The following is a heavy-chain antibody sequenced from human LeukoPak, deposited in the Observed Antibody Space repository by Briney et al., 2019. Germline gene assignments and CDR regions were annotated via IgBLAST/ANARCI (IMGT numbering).Heavy chain of an antibody. D-gene: IGHD3-10*01. CDR1: GFTFSDYG. J-gene: IGHJ4*02. CDR3: AKVFEVRGARRPKDY. V-gene: IGHV3-30*18. Sequence: GGSLRLSCAASGFTFSDYGMHWVRQAPGKGLEWVALISYDGGNKFYADSVRDRFTISRDNSKNTLFLQMNSLRIEDTAVYYCAKVFEVRGARRPKDYWGQGT. CDR2: ISYDGGNK.